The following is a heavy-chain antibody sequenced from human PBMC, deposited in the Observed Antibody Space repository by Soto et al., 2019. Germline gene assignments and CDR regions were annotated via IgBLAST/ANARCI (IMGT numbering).Heavy chain of an antibody. Sequence: PGESLKISCKGSGYSFTSYWIGWVRQMPGKGLEWMGIICPGDSDTRYSPSFQGQVTISADKSISTAYLQWSSLKASDTAMYYCARLRNYYDSSGYYWFDYWGQGTLVTVSS. V-gene: IGHV5-51*01. CDR1: GYSFTSYW. CDR2: ICPGDSDT. D-gene: IGHD3-22*01. CDR3: ARLRNYYDSSGYYWFDY. J-gene: IGHJ4*02.